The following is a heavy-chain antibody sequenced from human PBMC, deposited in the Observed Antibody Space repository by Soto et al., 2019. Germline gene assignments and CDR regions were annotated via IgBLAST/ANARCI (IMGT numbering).Heavy chain of an antibody. Sequence: ASVKVSCKASGYTFTGYDMHWVRQAPGQGLEWMGWINPNSGGTNYAQKFQGRVTMTRDTSISTAYMELSRLRSDDTAVYYCARDHSSYGRPAQSSSDIWDQAIMVTVS. J-gene: IGHJ3*02. CDR3: ARDHSSYGRPAQSSSDI. CDR1: GYTFTGYD. CDR2: INPNSGGT. V-gene: IGHV1-2*02. D-gene: IGHD4-17*01.